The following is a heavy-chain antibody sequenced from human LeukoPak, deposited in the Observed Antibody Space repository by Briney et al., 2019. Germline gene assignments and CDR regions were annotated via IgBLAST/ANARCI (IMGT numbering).Heavy chain of an antibody. CDR1: GFIFSGYW. Sequence: PGGSLRLSCAASGFIFSGYWMTWVRQAPGKGLEWVANMKQDGSERYYVDSVKGRFTISRDNAKSSLYLQMNSLRVEDTAVYYCARYLDFRADYYFDYWGQGTLSPSPQ. CDR2: MKQDGSER. D-gene: IGHD3/OR15-3a*01. J-gene: IGHJ4*02. CDR3: ARYLDFRADYYFDY. V-gene: IGHV3-7*01.